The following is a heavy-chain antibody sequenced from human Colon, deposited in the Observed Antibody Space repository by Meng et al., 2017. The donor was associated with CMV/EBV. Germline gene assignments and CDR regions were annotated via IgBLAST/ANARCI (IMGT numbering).Heavy chain of an antibody. J-gene: IGHJ4*02. D-gene: IGHD3-22*01. CDR3: ARDPSYDSSGFPDFDF. CDR1: GFMFSSYS. Sequence: SGFMFSSYSMHWVRQAPGKGLEWVSFISFDGRTEDYADSVKGRFTISRDNSKNTLDLQLNTLRPEDTAVYYCARDPSYDSSGFPDFDFWGQGTLVTVSS. V-gene: IGHV3-30-3*01. CDR2: ISFDGRTE.